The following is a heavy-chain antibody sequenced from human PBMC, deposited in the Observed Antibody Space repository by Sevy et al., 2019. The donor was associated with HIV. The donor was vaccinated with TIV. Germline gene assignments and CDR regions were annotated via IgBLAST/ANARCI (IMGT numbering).Heavy chain of an antibody. J-gene: IGHJ4*02. CDR3: ARDRYCSGGSCSAYY. D-gene: IGHD2-15*01. V-gene: IGHV1-18*04. CDR1: GYTFTSYG. Sequence: ASVKVSCKASGYTFTSYGISWVRQAPGQGLEWMGWISAYNGNTNYAQKLQGRVTMTTDTSTSTAYMELRSLRSDDTAVYYCARDRYCSGGSCSAYYWGQGTLVTVSS. CDR2: ISAYNGNT.